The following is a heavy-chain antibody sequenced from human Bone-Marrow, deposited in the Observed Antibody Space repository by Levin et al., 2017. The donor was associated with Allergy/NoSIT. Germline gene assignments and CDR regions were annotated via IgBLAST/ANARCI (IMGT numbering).Heavy chain of an antibody. CDR1: GFTFSSYG. D-gene: IGHD6-19*01. J-gene: IGHJ6*02. CDR2: ISYDGSNK. Sequence: GGSLRLSCAASGFTFSSYGMHWVRQAPGKGLEWVAVISYDGSNKYYADSVKGRFTISRDNSKNTLYLQMNSLRAEDTAVYYCAKERAGKDYYYYGMDVWGQGTTVTVSS. CDR3: AKERAGKDYYYYGMDV. V-gene: IGHV3-30*18.